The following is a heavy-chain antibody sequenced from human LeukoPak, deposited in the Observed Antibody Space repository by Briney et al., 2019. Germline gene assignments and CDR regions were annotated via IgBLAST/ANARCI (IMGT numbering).Heavy chain of an antibody. V-gene: IGHV1-18*01. CDR2: ISAYNGNT. Sequence: ASVKVSCKASGYTFTSYGISWVRQAPGQGLEWMGWISAYNGNTHYAQKLQGRVTMTTDTSTSTAYMELRSLRSDDTAVYYCARDSHDSGRRYDYDSSGYYLNYWGQGTLVTVSS. CDR3: ARDSHDSGRRYDYDSSGYYLNY. J-gene: IGHJ4*02. D-gene: IGHD3-22*01. CDR1: GYTFTSYG.